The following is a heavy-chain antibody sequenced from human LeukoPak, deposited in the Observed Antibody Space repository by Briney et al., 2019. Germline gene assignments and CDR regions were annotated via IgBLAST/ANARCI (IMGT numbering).Heavy chain of an antibody. V-gene: IGHV3-23*01. CDR1: GFTFSSYA. J-gene: IGHJ4*02. Sequence: GGSLRLSCAASGFTFSSYAMSWVRQAPGKGLEWVSVISGSGGSTYYADSVKGRFTTSRDSSKNTLYLQMNSLRAEDTAVYYCAKSSRRYYYDSSGYYQWGQGTLVTVSS. D-gene: IGHD3-22*01. CDR2: ISGSGGST. CDR3: AKSSRRYYYDSSGYYQ.